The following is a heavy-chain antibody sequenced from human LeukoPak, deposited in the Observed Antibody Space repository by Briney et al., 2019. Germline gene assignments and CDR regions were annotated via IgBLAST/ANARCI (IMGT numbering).Heavy chain of an antibody. J-gene: IGHJ4*02. V-gene: IGHV3-23*01. Sequence: GGSLRLSCAASGFTFTTYARFWVRQAPGKGLEWVSAISPSGSRTYYADSVKGRFTISRDNSKDTLYLQMNSLRAEDTALYYCAKEGGIVTAGTHIKGDYWGQGTLLTVSS. CDR1: GFTFTTYA. CDR2: ISPSGSRT. CDR3: AKEGGIVTAGTHIKGDY. D-gene: IGHD2-2*01.